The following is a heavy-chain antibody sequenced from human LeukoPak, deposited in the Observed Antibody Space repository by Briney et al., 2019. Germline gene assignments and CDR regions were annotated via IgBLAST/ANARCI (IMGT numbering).Heavy chain of an antibody. J-gene: IGHJ4*02. D-gene: IGHD6-19*01. V-gene: IGHV3-9*01. Sequence: GGSLRLSCAASGFTFDDYAMHWVRQAPGKGLEWVSGISWNSGSIGYADSVKGRFTISRDNAKNSLYLQMNSLRAEDTALYYCAKDSGCNWGQGTLVTVSS. CDR1: GFTFDDYA. CDR2: ISWNSGSI. CDR3: AKDSGCN.